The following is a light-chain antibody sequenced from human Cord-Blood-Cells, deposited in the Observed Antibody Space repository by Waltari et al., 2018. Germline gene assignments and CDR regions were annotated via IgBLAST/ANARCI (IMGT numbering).Light chain of an antibody. V-gene: IGKV3D-15*01. J-gene: IGKJ3*01. CDR3: QQYNNLPPFT. Sequence: EVVMTQSPATLSVSPGERATLSCRASQSVSSNLAWYQQEPGQAPRRLIYCASTRATGIPGRFSGSGSGTEFTLTISSLQSEDFAVYYCQQYNNLPPFTFGPGTKVDIK. CDR1: QSVSSN. CDR2: CAS.